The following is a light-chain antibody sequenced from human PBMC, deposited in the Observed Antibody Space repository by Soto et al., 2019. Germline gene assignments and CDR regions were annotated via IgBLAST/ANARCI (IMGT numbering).Light chain of an antibody. J-gene: IGKJ2*01. Sequence: DIPMTQSPSSLSASVGDRVTITCRAGQTTSNYLNWYQQKPGKAPKLLIFAASSLESGVPSRFSGSGSGTDFTLTISSLQPEDFATYYCQQSYSTPYTFGQGTKLEIK. CDR2: AAS. V-gene: IGKV1-39*01. CDR3: QQSYSTPYT. CDR1: QTTSNY.